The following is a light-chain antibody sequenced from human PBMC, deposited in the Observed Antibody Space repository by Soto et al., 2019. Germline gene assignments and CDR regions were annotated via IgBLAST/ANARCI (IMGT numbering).Light chain of an antibody. CDR1: QSVSSNY. V-gene: IGKV3-20*01. J-gene: IGKJ4*01. CDR2: SAS. CDR3: QQYGGLPRVT. Sequence: EIVLTQSPGTLSLSPGERVTLSCRASQSVSSNYLAWYQQKPGQAPRLLIYSASSRATGIPDRFSGSGSGTDFTLTINRLEPEDFAVYYCQQYGGLPRVTFVGGTKVEIK.